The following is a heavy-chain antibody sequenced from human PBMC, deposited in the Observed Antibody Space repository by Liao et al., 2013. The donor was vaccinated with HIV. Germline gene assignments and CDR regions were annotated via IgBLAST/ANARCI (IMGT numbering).Heavy chain of an antibody. Sequence: QVQLQESGPGLVKASQTLSLTCTVSGGSISSGYYYWSWIRQPPGKGLEWIGEINHGGSTNYNPSLKSRITISVDTSKNQSSLKLSSVTAADTAVYFCARGKETIFGVVTAFFDFWGQGTLVTVSS. J-gene: IGHJ4*02. CDR1: GGSISSGYYY. CDR2: INHGGST. D-gene: IGHD3-3*01. V-gene: IGHV4-30-4*08. CDR3: ARGKETIFGVVTAFFDF.